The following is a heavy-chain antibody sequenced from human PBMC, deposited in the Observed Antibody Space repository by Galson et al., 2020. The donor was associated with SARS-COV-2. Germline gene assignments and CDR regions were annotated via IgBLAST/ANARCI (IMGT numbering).Heavy chain of an antibody. Sequence: SETLSLTCTVSGVSVSSGSYDWNWLRQPAGEGLEWIGRIYTSGSTNYNPSLKSRATISIDTSKNQFSLKLRSVTVADTAVYYCVREGSYYSGFDYWGQGTLVTVSS. CDR2: IYTSGST. J-gene: IGHJ4*02. V-gene: IGHV4-61*02. CDR1: GVSVSSGSYD. D-gene: IGHD1-26*01. CDR3: VREGSYYSGFDY.